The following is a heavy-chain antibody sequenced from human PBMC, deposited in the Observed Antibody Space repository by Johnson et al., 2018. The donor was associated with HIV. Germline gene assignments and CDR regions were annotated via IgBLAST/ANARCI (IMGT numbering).Heavy chain of an antibody. D-gene: IGHD1-1*01. V-gene: IGHV3-20*04. CDR3: ANFYTDNTLGLFGAFDI. Sequence: VQLVESGGGVVRPGGSLRLSCAASGFTFDDHGMSWVRQGSGRGMEWVSGINWNSGSIGDADSVKGRLTMSRDNSKNTLYLQMNSLRAEDTAVYYCANFYTDNTLGLFGAFDIWGQGTMVTVSS. J-gene: IGHJ3*02. CDR1: GFTFDDHG. CDR2: INWNSGSI.